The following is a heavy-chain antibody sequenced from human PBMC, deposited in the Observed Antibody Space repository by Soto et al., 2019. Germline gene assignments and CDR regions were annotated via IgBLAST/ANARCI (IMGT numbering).Heavy chain of an antibody. CDR3: ARARYFDWFDP. D-gene: IGHD3-9*01. Sequence: QVQLVQSGAEVKKPGASVKVSCKASGYTFTSYYMHWVRQAPGQGLEWMGVINPSGGSTTYAQKFQGRVTMTRDTSTSTVYMELSSPRSEDTAVYYCARARYFDWFDPWGQGTLVTVSS. CDR1: GYTFTSYY. CDR2: INPSGGST. V-gene: IGHV1-46*03. J-gene: IGHJ5*02.